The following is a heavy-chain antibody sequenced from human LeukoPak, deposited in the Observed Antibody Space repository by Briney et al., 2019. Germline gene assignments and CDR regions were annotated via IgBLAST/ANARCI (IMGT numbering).Heavy chain of an antibody. D-gene: IGHD3-22*01. J-gene: IGHJ4*02. CDR1: GFTFSSYE. CDR2: TSYNGNIK. V-gene: IGHV3-30*04. Sequence: GGSLRLSCAASGFTFSSYEMNWVRQAPGKGLGWVAGTSYNGNIKYYADYVKGRFSISRDNSKNTLYLQMDSLRAEDTAVYYCAKGDNYYDSSGYYYVRALFDYWGQGTLVTVSS. CDR3: AKGDNYYDSSGYYYVRALFDY.